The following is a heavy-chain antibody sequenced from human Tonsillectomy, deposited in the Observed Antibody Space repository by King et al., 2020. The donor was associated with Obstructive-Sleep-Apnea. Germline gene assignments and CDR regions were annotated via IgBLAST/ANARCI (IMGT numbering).Heavy chain of an antibody. Sequence: LQLQESGPGLVKPSETLSLTCTVSGGSISSSSYYWGWIRQPPGKGLEWIGSIYYSGSTYYNPSLKSRVTISVDTSKNQFSLKLSSVTAADTAVYYCMGVWFGELLFVHYYGMDVWGQGTTVTVSS. J-gene: IGHJ6*02. CDR2: IYYSGST. D-gene: IGHD3-10*01. CDR3: MGVWFGELLFVHYYGMDV. V-gene: IGHV4-39*07. CDR1: GGSISSSSYY.